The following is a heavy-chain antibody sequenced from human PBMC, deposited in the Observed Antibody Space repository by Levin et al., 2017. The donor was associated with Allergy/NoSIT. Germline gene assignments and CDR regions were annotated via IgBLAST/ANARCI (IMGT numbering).Heavy chain of an antibody. Sequence: GESLKISCAASGFTFSSYWMHWVRQAPGKGLVWVSRINSDGSSTSYADSVKGRFTISRDNAKNTLYLQMNSLRAEDTAVYYCARGIGFGGNWFDPWGQGTLVTVSS. CDR1: GFTFSSYW. V-gene: IGHV3-74*01. CDR2: INSDGSST. D-gene: IGHD3-16*01. J-gene: IGHJ5*02. CDR3: ARGIGFGGNWFDP.